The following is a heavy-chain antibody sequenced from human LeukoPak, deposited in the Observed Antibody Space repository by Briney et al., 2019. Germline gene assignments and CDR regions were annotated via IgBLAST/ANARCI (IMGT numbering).Heavy chain of an antibody. CDR1: GGSINSHSYY. Sequence: SETLSLTCTVSGGSINSHSYYWGWIRQPPGKGLEWIGSVYYDGTSYSNPSLKSRAAVFVGTSRDQFSLDLSFVTAADTALYYCVRHISTNTGYFDSCGQGTLVSVSS. J-gene: IGHJ4*03. D-gene: IGHD5-24*01. CDR3: VRHISTNTGYFDS. CDR2: VYYDGTS. V-gene: IGHV4-39*01.